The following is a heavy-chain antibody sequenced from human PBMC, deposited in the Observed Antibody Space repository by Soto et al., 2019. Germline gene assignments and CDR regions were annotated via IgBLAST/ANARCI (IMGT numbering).Heavy chain of an antibody. J-gene: IGHJ4*02. D-gene: IGHD1-26*01. V-gene: IGHV1-46*02. Sequence: QVQLMQSGAEVRKPGASVRLSCETSGYNFNQYYIHWWGKAPGRGLEGWGIINLRGGTTEYAHKFRGRVTVTGDTSTKTAYMELRSLRSEDTAMYFCARGPEDSDVPRWDYWGQGTLVTVSS. CDR2: INLRGGTT. CDR3: ARGPEDSDVPRWDY. CDR1: GYNFNQYY.